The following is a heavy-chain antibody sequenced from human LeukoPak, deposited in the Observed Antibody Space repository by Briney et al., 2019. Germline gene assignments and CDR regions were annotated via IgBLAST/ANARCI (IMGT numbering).Heavy chain of an antibody. CDR1: GYTFTSYH. J-gene: IGHJ4*02. D-gene: IGHD6-19*01. Sequence: ASVKVSCKASGYTFTSYHMHWVRQAPGQGLEWMGVINPSGGSTTYAQKFQGRVTVTRDTSTSTVYMELSSLRSEDTAVYFCAGLAVTSTNYWGQGALVTVSS. CDR3: AGLAVTSTNY. CDR2: INPSGGST. V-gene: IGHV1-46*01.